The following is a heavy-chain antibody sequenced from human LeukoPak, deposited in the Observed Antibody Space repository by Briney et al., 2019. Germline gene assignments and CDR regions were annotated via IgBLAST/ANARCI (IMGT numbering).Heavy chain of an antibody. CDR3: ARDSLRFLEWPSMDV. V-gene: IGHV3-23*01. Sequence: PGGSLRLSCTASGFTFSTYAMSWVRQAPGKGLEWVSSISTGGDTTLYADSVKGRSTISRDNSKNTLYLQVNSLRAEDTAVYYCARDSLRFLEWPSMDVWGQGTTVTVSS. CDR2: ISTGGDTT. D-gene: IGHD3-3*01. J-gene: IGHJ6*02. CDR1: GFTFSTYA.